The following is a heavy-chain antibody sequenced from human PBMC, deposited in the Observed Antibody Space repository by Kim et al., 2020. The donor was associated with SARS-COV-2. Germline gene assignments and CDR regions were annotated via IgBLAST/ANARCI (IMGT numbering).Heavy chain of an antibody. V-gene: IGHV3-73*01. CDR2: IRSKANSYAT. D-gene: IGHD6-13*01. J-gene: IGHJ3*02. CDR3: TRVPPYSNSWWDAFDI. Sequence: GGSLRLSCAASGFTFSESAMYWVRQASGKGLEWVGRIRSKANSYATAYDVSVKGRFIISRDDSKNTAYLQMNSLKTEDTAIYYCTRVPPYSNSWWDAFDIWGQGTMVTVSS. CDR1: GFTFSESA.